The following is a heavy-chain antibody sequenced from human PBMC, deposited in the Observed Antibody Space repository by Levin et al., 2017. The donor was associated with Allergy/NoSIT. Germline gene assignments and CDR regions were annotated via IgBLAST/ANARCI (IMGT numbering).Heavy chain of an antibody. CDR1: GFTFSNAW. CDR2: IRSKTDGGAA. Sequence: PGGSLRLSCAASGFTFSNAWMSWVRQAPGKGLEWVGRIRSKTDGGAADYTAPVIGRFTLSRDDSKNTLYLQMNSLRNEDTAVYFCTTLGMGAPDSWGQGILVTVSS. J-gene: IGHJ5*01. CDR3: TTLGMGAPDS. D-gene: IGHD1-26*01. V-gene: IGHV3-15*01.